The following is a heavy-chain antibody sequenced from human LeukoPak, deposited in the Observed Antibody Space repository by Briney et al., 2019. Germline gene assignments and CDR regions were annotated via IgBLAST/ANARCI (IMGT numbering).Heavy chain of an antibody. J-gene: IGHJ4*02. CDR2: IWYDGTNK. V-gene: IGHV3-33*08. CDR1: GFTFSDYY. D-gene: IGHD3-22*01. Sequence: GGSLRLSCAASGFTFSDYYMSWIRQAPGKGLEWVAVIWYDGTNKYYADSVKGRFTISRDNPKNTLYLQMNSLRSEDTALYYCARAAYDSSGYLALWGQGTLVTVSS. CDR3: ARAAYDSSGYLAL.